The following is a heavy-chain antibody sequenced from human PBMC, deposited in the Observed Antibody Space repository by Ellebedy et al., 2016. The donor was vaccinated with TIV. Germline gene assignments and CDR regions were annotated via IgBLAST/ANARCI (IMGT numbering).Heavy chain of an antibody. CDR3: AKDGGSFDC. V-gene: IGHV3-23*01. CDR1: GFTFGSYA. J-gene: IGHJ4*02. CDR2: ISDSGGNT. D-gene: IGHD3-16*01. Sequence: GGSLRLXXAASGFTFGSYAMTWVRQAPGKGLEWVSSISDSGGNTYYADSVKGRFTISRDNSKNTLYLQMNSLRAEDTAVYYCAKDGGSFDCWGQGTLVTVSP.